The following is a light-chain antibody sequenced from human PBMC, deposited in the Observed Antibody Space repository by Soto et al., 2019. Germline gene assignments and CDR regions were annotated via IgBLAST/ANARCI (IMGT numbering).Light chain of an antibody. CDR3: QHYNSYSEA. CDR1: QTISSW. Sequence: DIQMTQSPSTLSGSLGDRVTLTCRASQTISSWLAWYKQKPGKAPKLLIYKASTLKSGVPSRFRGSGSGTDFTLTISSLKPDDFETYYCQHYNSYSEAFGQGTKVDIK. CDR2: KAS. V-gene: IGKV1-5*03. J-gene: IGKJ1*01.